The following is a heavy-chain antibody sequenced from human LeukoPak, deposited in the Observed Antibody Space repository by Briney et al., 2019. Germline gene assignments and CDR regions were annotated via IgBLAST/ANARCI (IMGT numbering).Heavy chain of an antibody. CDR2: IYYMVST. D-gene: IGHD3/OR15-3a*01. V-gene: IGHV4-39*02. J-gene: IGHJ6*02. Sequence: SETLSLTCVVSGGSIRSSSYYWGWIRQPAGKGLEWRGSIYYMVSTYYNPPLKSRVTISVDMPKNHFSLKLSSVTAADTAVYYCASAGRDWYIYYGMDVWGQGTTVTVSS. CDR1: GGSIRSSSYY. CDR3: ASAGRDWYIYYGMDV.